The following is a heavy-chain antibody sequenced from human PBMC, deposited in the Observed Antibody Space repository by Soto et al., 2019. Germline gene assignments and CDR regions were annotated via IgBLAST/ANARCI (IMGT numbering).Heavy chain of an antibody. J-gene: IGHJ6*02. Sequence: QVQVVQSGVEVRRPGSSVKVSCKASGDTFKNCVISWVRQAPGQGLEWMGGIIPLFGTTDFAQTFQGRLTITTDESTTTDYMELSRLRSEDTVTYYGAAELGFGKLSVVWGQGTTVIVSS. CDR3: AAELGFGKLSVV. D-gene: IGHD3-10*01. CDR1: GDTFKNCV. V-gene: IGHV1-69*01. CDR2: IIPLFGTT.